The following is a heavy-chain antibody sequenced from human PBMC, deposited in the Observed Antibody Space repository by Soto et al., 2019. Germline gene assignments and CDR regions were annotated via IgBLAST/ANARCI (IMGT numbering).Heavy chain of an antibody. D-gene: IGHD3-3*01. CDR3: ARVRGDYDFWSGYYSGYYYGMDV. CDR1: GFTVSSNY. CDR2: IYSGGST. J-gene: IGHJ6*02. Sequence: GSLRLSCAASGFTVSSNYMSWVRQAPGKGLEWVSVIYSGGSTYYADSVKGRFTISRDNSKNTLYLQMNSLRAEDTAVYYCARVRGDYDFWSGYYSGYYYGMDVWGQGTTVTVSS. V-gene: IGHV3-53*01.